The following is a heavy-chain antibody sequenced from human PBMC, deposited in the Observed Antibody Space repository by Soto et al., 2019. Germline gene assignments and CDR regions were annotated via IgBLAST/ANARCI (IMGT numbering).Heavy chain of an antibody. CDR2: ISGHGVNS. Sequence: QVQLVQSGAEVKKPGASVKVSCQASGYTFSTYGISWVRQAPGQGLEWMGWISGHGVNSNYAQRLQGRVTVTTDTSTRIVYKKLRNLITYGKAVYYCARTRFYGSGISLYDIGSWGQGTLVTVS. V-gene: IGHV1-18*01. D-gene: IGHD3-10*01. CDR3: ARTRFYGSGISLYDIGS. CDR1: GYTFSTYG. J-gene: IGHJ4*02.